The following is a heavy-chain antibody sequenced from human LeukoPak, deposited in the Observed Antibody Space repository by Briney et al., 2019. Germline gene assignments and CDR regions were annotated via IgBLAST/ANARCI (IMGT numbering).Heavy chain of an antibody. CDR2: ISYDGSNK. CDR1: GFTFSTYT. D-gene: IGHD3-22*01. J-gene: IGHJ4*02. CDR3: ARSAYFYDSSGYFFDR. Sequence: GGSLRLSCSASGFTFSTYTLHWVRQSPGKGLEWVALISYDGSNKYYADSVKGRFTISRDNSRTTLYLQMNSLRAEDTAMYYCARSAYFYDSSGYFFDRWGQGTLVTVSS. V-gene: IGHV3-30*01.